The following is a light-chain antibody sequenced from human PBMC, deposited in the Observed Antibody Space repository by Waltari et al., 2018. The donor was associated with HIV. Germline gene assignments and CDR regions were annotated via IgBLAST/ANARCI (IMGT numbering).Light chain of an antibody. CDR2: QVS. Sequence: TQSPLSLSVTLGQPAAISCKSNQSLAFRDGTSYLFWYHQRPGHPPRRLLYQVSHRDSGIPGRITGSGSETDFTLRISRVEAEDAGFYFCMQATSWPHTFGQRTELQI. CDR1: QSLAFRDGTSY. CDR3: MQATSWPHT. J-gene: IGKJ2*01. V-gene: IGKV2-30*01.